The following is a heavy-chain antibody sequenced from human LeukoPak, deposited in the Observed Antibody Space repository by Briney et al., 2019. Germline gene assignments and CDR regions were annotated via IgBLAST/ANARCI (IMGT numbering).Heavy chain of an antibody. CDR1: GFTFSSSA. CDR2: LTGGSDNS. V-gene: IGHV3-23*01. J-gene: IGHJ5*02. Sequence: GGSLRLSCAASGFTFSSSAMTWVRQAPGKGLEWVSSLTGGSDNSEHADSVKGRFSISRDNSMNTLYLQMNSLTAEDTAVYYCVRGWQQLGSWGRGTLVTVSS. D-gene: IGHD1-1*01. CDR3: VRGWQQLGS.